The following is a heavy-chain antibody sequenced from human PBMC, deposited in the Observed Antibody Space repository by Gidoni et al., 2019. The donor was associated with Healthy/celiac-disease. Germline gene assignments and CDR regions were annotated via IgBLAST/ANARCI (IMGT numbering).Heavy chain of an antibody. CDR2: IRSKAYGGTT. J-gene: IGHJ4*02. D-gene: IGHD5-12*01. Sequence: EVQLVESGGGLVQPGRSLRLSCTASGFTVGDYAMSWFRQAPGKGLEWVGFIRSKAYGGTTEYAASVKGRFTISRDDSKSIAYLQMNSLKTEDTAVYYCTGQGATSGFDYWGQGTLVTVSS. CDR1: GFTVGDYA. V-gene: IGHV3-49*03. CDR3: TGQGATSGFDY.